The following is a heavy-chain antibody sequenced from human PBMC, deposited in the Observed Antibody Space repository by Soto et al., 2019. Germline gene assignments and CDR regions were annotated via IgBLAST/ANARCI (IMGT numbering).Heavy chain of an antibody. Sequence: PSETLSLTCTVSGGSISSSSYYWGWIRQPPGKGLEWIGSIYYSGSTYYNPSLKSRVTISVDTSKNQFSLKLSSVTAADTAVYYCARRLAAAGTSWYYYYMDVWGKGTTVTVSS. V-gene: IGHV4-39*01. D-gene: IGHD6-13*01. CDR3: ARRLAAAGTSWYYYYMDV. CDR1: GGSISSSSYY. J-gene: IGHJ6*03. CDR2: IYYSGST.